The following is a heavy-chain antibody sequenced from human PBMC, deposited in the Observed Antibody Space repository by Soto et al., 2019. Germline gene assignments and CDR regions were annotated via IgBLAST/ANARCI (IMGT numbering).Heavy chain of an antibody. CDR3: ARDLGT. CDR1: GFTFSSYA. V-gene: IGHV3-30-3*01. CDR2: ISYDGSNK. Sequence: GGSLRLSCAASGFTFSSYAMHWVRQAPGKGLEWVAVISYDGSNKYYADSVKGRFTISRDNSKNTLYLQMNSLRAEDTAVYYCARDLGTWGQGTLVTVSS. J-gene: IGHJ5*02.